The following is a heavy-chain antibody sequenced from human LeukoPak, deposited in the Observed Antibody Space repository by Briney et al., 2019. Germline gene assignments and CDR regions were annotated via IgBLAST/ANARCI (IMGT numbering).Heavy chain of an antibody. D-gene: IGHD2-2*01. CDR3: AREFTCDACYMDV. CDR2: IIPIFGTA. Sequence: ASVKVSCKASGGTFISYAISWVRQAPGQGLEWMGGIIPIFGTANYAQKFQGRVTITADESTSTAYMELSSLRSEDTAVYYCAREFTCDACYMDVWGKGTTVTISS. V-gene: IGHV1-69*13. CDR1: GGTFISYA. J-gene: IGHJ6*03.